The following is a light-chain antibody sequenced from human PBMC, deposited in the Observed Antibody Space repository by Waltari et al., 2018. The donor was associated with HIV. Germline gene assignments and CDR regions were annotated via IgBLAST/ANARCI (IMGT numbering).Light chain of an antibody. Sequence: QSVLTQPPSASGTPGQRVSISCSGSDANIGRNYQHSYQQVAGTAPVLLIYGDNHRPSGVSDRFSGSKSGSSASLAISGLRSEDEAAYFCAVWDDSLTGVIFGGKTKLTVL. V-gene: IGLV1-47*01. CDR1: DANIGRNY. CDR2: GDN. J-gene: IGLJ2*01. CDR3: AVWDDSLTGVI.